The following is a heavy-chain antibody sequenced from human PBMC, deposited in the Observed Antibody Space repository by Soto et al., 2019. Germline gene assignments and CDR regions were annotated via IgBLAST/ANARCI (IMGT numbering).Heavy chain of an antibody. CDR3: AKVPAYDYVWGPYYYLDY. CDR2: ISGGGGST. CDR1: GFAFSNDA. V-gene: IGHV3-23*01. D-gene: IGHD3-16*01. Sequence: PGGSLRLSCAASGFAFSNDAMSWVRQAPGKGLEWVSSISGGGGSTYYADSVKGRFTISRDNSKNTLYLQMNSLRAEDTAVYYCAKVPAYDYVWGPYYYLDYRALRALVTVSS. J-gene: IGHJ4*02.